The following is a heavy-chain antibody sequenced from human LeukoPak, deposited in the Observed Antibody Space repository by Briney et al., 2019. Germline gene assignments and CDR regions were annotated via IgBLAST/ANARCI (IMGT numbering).Heavy chain of an antibody. Sequence: PSETLSLTCTVYGGSLSNYFWSWIRQAPGKGLEWIGEIKPGGITNYNPSLKGRVTISLDTSKNQLSLKLISATAADTAMYYCVRGFSGVVGEXWGQGTLVTV. J-gene: IGHJ4*02. V-gene: IGHV4-34*01. CDR1: GGSLSNYF. D-gene: IGHD3-10*01. CDR3: VRGFSGVVGEX. CDR2: IKPGGIT.